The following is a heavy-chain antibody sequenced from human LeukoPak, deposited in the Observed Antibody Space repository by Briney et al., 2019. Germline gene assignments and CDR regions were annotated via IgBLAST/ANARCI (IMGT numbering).Heavy chain of an antibody. Sequence: ASVNVSCKVSGYTLTELSMHWVRQAPGRGLEWMGGFDPEDGETIYAQKFQSRVTMTEDTSTDTAYMELSSLRSEDTAVYYCATDLMAAAGNSGYWGQGTLVTVSS. J-gene: IGHJ4*02. CDR3: ATDLMAAAGNSGY. CDR1: GYTLTELS. CDR2: FDPEDGET. V-gene: IGHV1-24*01. D-gene: IGHD6-13*01.